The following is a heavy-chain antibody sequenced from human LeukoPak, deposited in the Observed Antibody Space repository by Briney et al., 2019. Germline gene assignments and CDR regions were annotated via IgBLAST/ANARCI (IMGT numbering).Heavy chain of an antibody. V-gene: IGHV4-59*01. CDR3: ARSRGYFDY. CDR1: GGSISSYY. D-gene: IGHD6-13*01. J-gene: IGHJ4*02. CDR2: IYYSGST. Sequence: SETLSLTCTVSGGSISSYYWSWIRQPPGKGLEWIGYIYYSGSTNYNPCLKSRVTISVDTSKNQFSLKLSSVTAADTALYYCARSRGYFDYWGQGTLVTVSS.